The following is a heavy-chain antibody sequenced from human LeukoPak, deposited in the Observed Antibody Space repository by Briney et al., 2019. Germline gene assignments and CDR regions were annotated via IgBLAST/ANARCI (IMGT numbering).Heavy chain of an antibody. CDR3: ARGPYSLGSYY. Sequence: PSETLSLTCTVSGGSISSGDYYWSWIRQPPGKGLEWIGYIYYSGTTYYNPSLKSRVTISVDTSKNQFSLKLTSVTAADTAVYYCARGPYSLGSYYWGQGTLVTVSS. J-gene: IGHJ4*02. CDR1: GGSISSGDYY. CDR2: IYYSGTT. V-gene: IGHV4-30-4*01. D-gene: IGHD3-10*01.